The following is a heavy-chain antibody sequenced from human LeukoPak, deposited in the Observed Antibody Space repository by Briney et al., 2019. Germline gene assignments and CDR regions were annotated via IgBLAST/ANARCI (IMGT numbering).Heavy chain of an antibody. D-gene: IGHD2-2*01. CDR1: GGSISSYY. V-gene: IGHV4-4*07. CDR2: IYSSGST. CDR3: ARGQYHLLYWYFDL. J-gene: IGHJ2*01. Sequence: SSETLSLTCTVSGGSISSYYWSWIRQPAGKGLEWIGRIYSSGSTNYNPSIKSRVTMSVDTSKNQFSLKLSSVTAADTAVYYCARGQYHLLYWYFDLWGRGTLVTVSS.